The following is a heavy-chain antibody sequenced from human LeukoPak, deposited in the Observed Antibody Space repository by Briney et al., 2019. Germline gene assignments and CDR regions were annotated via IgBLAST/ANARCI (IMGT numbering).Heavy chain of an antibody. CDR3: ARPGSVLGDSSGYYLFDY. Sequence: PGASVKVSCKASGYTFTSYYMHWVRQAPGQGLEWMGIINPSGGSTSYAQKFQGRVTMTRDMSTSTVYMELSSLRSEDTAVYYCARPGSVLGDSSGYYLFDYWGQGTLVTVSS. CDR2: INPSGGST. V-gene: IGHV1-46*01. CDR1: GYTFTSYY. J-gene: IGHJ4*02. D-gene: IGHD3-22*01.